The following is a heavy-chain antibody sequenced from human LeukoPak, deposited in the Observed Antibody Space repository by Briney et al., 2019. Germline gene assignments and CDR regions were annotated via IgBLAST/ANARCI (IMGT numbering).Heavy chain of an antibody. Sequence: ASVKVSCKASGYTFTSYDINWVRQATGQGLEWMGWMNPNSGNTGYAQKFQGRVTMTRNTSISTAYMELSSLRSEDTAVYYCARHQDIVVVPAATWNPSPGEYYYYYMDVWGKGTTVTVSS. D-gene: IGHD2-2*01. V-gene: IGHV1-8*01. CDR3: ARHQDIVVVPAATWNPSPGEYYYYYMDV. J-gene: IGHJ6*03. CDR1: GYTFTSYD. CDR2: MNPNSGNT.